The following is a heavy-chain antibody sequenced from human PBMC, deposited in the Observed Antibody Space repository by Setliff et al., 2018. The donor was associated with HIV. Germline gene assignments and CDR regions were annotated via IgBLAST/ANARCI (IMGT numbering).Heavy chain of an antibody. D-gene: IGHD3-3*01. CDR3: ARGGFGVVIIERLGVDY. Sequence: SCAASGFTFNSHAMHWVRQAPGKGLQWVSVISYDGNNKKYADSVKGRFTISRDNSKNTLYLQMNSLRAEDTAVYYCARGGFGVVIIERLGVDYWGQGTKVTVSS. J-gene: IGHJ4*02. CDR1: GFTFNSHA. CDR2: ISYDGNNK. V-gene: IGHV3-30*04.